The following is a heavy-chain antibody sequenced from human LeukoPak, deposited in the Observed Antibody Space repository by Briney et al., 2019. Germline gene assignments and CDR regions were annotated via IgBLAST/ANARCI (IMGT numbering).Heavy chain of an antibody. CDR2: IKQDGSEK. CDR1: GFTFSSYW. J-gene: IGHJ4*02. Sequence: GGSLRLSCAASGFTFSSYWMSWVRQAPGKGLEWVANIKQDGSEKYYVDSVKGRFTISRDNAKNSLYLQMNSLRAEDTAVYYCARLSGYSYGLNFDYWGQGTLVTVSS. V-gene: IGHV3-7*01. D-gene: IGHD5-18*01. CDR3: ARLSGYSYGLNFDY.